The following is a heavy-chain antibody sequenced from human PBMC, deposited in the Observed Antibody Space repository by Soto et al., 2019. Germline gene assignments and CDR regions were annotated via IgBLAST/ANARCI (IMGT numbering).Heavy chain of an antibody. CDR1: GGSVSSGSYY. J-gene: IGHJ6*02. CDR2: IYYTGST. CDR3: ARDPYRNDWSHNYGMDV. Sequence: SETLSLTCTVSGGSVSSGSYYWSWIRQPPGKGLEWLGYIYYTGSTNYNPSLKSRVTISVDTSKNQFSLRLSSVTAADTAVYYCARDPYRNDWSHNYGMDVWGQGTTVTVSS. V-gene: IGHV4-61*01. D-gene: IGHD3-9*01.